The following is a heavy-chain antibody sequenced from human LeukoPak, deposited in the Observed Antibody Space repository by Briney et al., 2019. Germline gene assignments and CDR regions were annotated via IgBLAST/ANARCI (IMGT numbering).Heavy chain of an antibody. CDR1: GGSISSRSYY. CDR2: IYYSGST. J-gene: IGHJ4*02. Sequence: PSETLSLTCTVSGGSISSRSYYWSWIRQHPGKGLEWIGYIYYSGSTYYNPSLKSRVTISVDTSKNQFSLKLSSVTAADMAVYYCARGLYGDSSDYWGQGTLVTVSS. CDR3: ARGLYGDSSDY. D-gene: IGHD4-17*01. V-gene: IGHV4-30-4*08.